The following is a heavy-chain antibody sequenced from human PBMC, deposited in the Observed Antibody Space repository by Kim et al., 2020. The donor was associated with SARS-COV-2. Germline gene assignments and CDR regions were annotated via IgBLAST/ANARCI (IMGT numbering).Heavy chain of an antibody. D-gene: IGHD3-10*01. CDR2: ISTSSRTI. CDR3: ARSSGMDV. J-gene: IGHJ6*02. Sequence: GGSLRLSCAASGFTFSGYSMNWVRQPPGKGLEWVSYISTSSRTIYYADSVKGRFTISRDNSKNTLYLQMNSLRDEDTAVYYCARSSGMDVWGQGTTVSVS. CDR1: GFTFSGYS. V-gene: IGHV3-48*02.